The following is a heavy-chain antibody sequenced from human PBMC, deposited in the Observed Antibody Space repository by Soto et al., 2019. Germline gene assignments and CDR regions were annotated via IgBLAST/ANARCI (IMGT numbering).Heavy chain of an antibody. Sequence: SETLSLTCDVSGDSVSSDSSWSWIRQPPGKGLEWIGYIYQSGSTYYNPSLKGRVTISVDTSKNQFSLKLTSVTAADTAIYYCARGFDDYHPLRDWQPTLYFFDYWGQGTLVTVSS. V-gene: IGHV4-30-2*01. D-gene: IGHD3-9*01. CDR1: GDSVSSDSS. CDR2: IYQSGST. J-gene: IGHJ4*02. CDR3: ARGFDDYHPLRDWQPTLYFFDY.